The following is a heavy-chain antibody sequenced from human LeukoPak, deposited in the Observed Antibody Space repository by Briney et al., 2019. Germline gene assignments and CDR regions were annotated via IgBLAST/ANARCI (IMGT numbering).Heavy chain of an antibody. J-gene: IGHJ6*02. CDR1: GFTFSSYA. Sequence: GRSLRLSCAASGFTFSSYAMHWVRQAPGKGLEWVAVISYDGSNKYYADSVKGRFTISRDNSKNTLYLQMNSLRAEDTAVYYCARDFVVVVAATPIYGMDVWGQGTTVIVSS. CDR2: ISYDGSNK. CDR3: ARDFVVVVAATPIYGMDV. V-gene: IGHV3-30-3*01. D-gene: IGHD2-15*01.